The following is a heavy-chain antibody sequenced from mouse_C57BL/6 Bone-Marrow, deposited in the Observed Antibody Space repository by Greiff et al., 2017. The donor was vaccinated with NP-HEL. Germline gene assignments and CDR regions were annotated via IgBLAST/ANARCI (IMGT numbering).Heavy chain of an antibody. CDR3: VRQGCDGYYLDY. V-gene: IGHV10-1*01. CDR2: IRSKSNNYAT. J-gene: IGHJ2*01. Sequence: EVQRVESGGGLVQPKGSLKLSCAASGFSFNTYAMNWVRQAPGKGLEWVARIRSKSNNYATYYADSLKDRFTISRDDSESMLYLQMNNLKTEDTAMYYGVRQGCDGYYLDYWGQGTTLTVSS. CDR1: GFSFNTYA. D-gene: IGHD2-3*01.